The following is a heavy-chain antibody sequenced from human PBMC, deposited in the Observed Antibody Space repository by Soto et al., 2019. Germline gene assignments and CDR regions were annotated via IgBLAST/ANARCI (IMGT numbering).Heavy chain of an antibody. CDR3: ARGEGSSWYFYYFDY. CDR2: INPNSGGA. Sequence: QVQLVQSGAEVKKPGASVKDSCRASGYTLTGYYLHWARQAPGQGLEWMGWINPNSGGANYAQQFQGRVTMTRDTSISTAYLEFSSLRSDDTAVYYCARGEGSSWYFYYFDYWGQGTLVTVSS. J-gene: IGHJ4*02. CDR1: GYTLTGYY. V-gene: IGHV1-2*02. D-gene: IGHD6-13*01.